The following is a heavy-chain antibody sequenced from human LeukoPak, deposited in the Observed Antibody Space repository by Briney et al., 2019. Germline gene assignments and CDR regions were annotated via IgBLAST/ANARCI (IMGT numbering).Heavy chain of an antibody. CDR2: IRYDGSNK. CDR3: ARETMTTGNWFDP. CDR1: GFTFSSYG. J-gene: IGHJ5*02. Sequence: GGSLRLSCAASGFTFSSYGMHWVRQAPGKGLEWVAFIRYDGSNKYYADSVKGRFTISRDNSKNTLYLQMNSLRAEDTAVYYCARETMTTGNWFDPWGQGTLVTVSS. D-gene: IGHD3-22*01. V-gene: IGHV3-30*02.